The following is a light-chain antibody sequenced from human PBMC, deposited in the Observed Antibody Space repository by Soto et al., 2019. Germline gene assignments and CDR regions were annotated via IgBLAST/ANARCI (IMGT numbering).Light chain of an antibody. CDR3: HQGFSAPPWR. CDR1: QSINNY. Sequence: DIQMTQSPSSLSASVGDRVTITCRSSQSINNYFNWYQQRPGKAPKVIIYDASTLQSGVPSRFSGSGAGTDFTLTISSLPPEDFATYYCHQGFSAPPWRFGHGTKLEL. CDR2: DAS. V-gene: IGKV1-39*01. J-gene: IGKJ1*01.